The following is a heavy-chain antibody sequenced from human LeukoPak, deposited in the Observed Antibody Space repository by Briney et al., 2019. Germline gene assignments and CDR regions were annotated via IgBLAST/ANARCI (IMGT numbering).Heavy chain of an antibody. J-gene: IGHJ3*02. CDR3: ARDGYDYVWGSYRPVSVAFDI. D-gene: IGHD3-16*02. V-gene: IGHV3-48*03. CDR1: GFTFSSYE. Sequence: QPGGSPRLSCAASGFTFSSYEMNWVRQAPGKGLEWVSYISSSGSTIYYADSVKGRFTISRDNAKNSLYLQMNSLRAEDTAVYYCARDGYDYVWGSYRPVSVAFDIWGQGTMVTVSS. CDR2: ISSSGSTI.